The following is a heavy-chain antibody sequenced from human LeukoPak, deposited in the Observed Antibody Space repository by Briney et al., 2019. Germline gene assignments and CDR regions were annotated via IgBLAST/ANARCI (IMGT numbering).Heavy chain of an antibody. CDR1: GYTFIGNY. V-gene: IGHV1-2*02. D-gene: IGHD5-18*01. Sequence: ASVKVSCKASGYTFIGNYMHWVRQAPGQGLEWMGWINPNSGGTNYAQKFQGRVTMTRDTSISTAYMELSRLRSDDTAVYYCARDLLSTATGGPWGQGTLVTVSS. CDR3: ARDLLSTATGGP. CDR2: INPNSGGT. J-gene: IGHJ5*02.